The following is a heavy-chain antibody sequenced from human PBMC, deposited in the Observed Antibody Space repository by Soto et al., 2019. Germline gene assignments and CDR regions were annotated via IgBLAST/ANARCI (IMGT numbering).Heavy chain of an antibody. D-gene: IGHD6-6*01. V-gene: IGHV3-23*01. Sequence: EVQLLESGGGLVQPGGSLRLSCAASGFTFSSYAMSWVRQAPGKGLEWVSAISGSGGSTYYADSVKGRFTISRDNSKNPLYLQMNSLRAEDTAVYYCAKGGSSAGSYYYYYGMEVWGQGTTVTVSS. CDR3: AKGGSSAGSYYYYYGMEV. J-gene: IGHJ6*02. CDR2: ISGSGGST. CDR1: GFTFSSYA.